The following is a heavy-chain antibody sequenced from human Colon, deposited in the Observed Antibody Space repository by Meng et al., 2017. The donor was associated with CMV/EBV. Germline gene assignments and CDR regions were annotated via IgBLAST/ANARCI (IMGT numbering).Heavy chain of an antibody. Sequence: GESLKISCAASGFTFSSYSMHWVRQAPGKGLYWVAVISYDGSNKYYADSVKGRFTISRDNSKNTLFLQINSLRPEDTALYYFARDSFMTTVSTYPDYWGQGTLVTVSS. CDR1: GFTFSSYS. CDR3: ARDSFMTTVSTYPDY. V-gene: IGHV3-30-3*01. D-gene: IGHD4-17*01. CDR2: ISYDGSNK. J-gene: IGHJ4*02.